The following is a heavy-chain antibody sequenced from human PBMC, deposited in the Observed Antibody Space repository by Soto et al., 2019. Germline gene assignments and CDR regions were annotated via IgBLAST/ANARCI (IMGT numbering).Heavy chain of an antibody. CDR3: ARWPQLEPRFDY. Sequence: SETLSLTCAVSGGSISSGGYSWSWIRQPPGKGLEWIGYIYHSGSTYYNPSLKSRVTISVDRSKNQFSLKLSSVTAADTAVYYWARWPQLEPRFDYCGQGTLVTVAS. CDR2: IYHSGST. CDR1: GGSISSGGYS. D-gene: IGHD1-1*01. J-gene: IGHJ4*02. V-gene: IGHV4-30-2*01.